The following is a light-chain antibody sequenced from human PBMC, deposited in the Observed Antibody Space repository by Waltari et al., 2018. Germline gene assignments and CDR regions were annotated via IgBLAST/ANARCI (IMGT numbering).Light chain of an antibody. J-gene: IGKJ1*01. CDR1: QIISRA. Sequence: EIMLTHYLGTLSLSPGERATLSCRASQIISRALAGYQQKPGQAPRLLIDDVSTRASGIPDRFSGSGSGTDFSLTISRLEPEDFAVYYCQHYVRLPVTFGQGTMLEFK. CDR3: QHYVRLPVT. CDR2: DVS. V-gene: IGKV3-20*01.